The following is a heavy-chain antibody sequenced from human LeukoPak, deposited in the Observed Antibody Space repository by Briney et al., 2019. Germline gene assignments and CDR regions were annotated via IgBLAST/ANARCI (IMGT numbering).Heavy chain of an antibody. J-gene: IGHJ4*02. CDR1: GFTFSSYA. CDR2: ISGGGGST. D-gene: IGHD3-22*01. Sequence: GGSLRLSCAASGFTFSSYAMSWVRQAPGKGLEWVSAISGGGGSTYYADSVKGRFTISRDNSKNTLYLQMNSLRAEDTAVYYCAKVAPYYYDSSGSYYFDYWGQGTLVTVSS. V-gene: IGHV3-23*01. CDR3: AKVAPYYYDSSGSYYFDY.